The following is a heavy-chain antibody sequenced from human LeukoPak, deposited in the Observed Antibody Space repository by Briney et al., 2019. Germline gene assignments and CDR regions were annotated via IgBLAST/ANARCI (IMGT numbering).Heavy chain of an antibody. CDR3: ARGPYDYVWGSYHY. CDR1: GGSFSGYY. D-gene: IGHD3-16*02. CDR2: INHSGST. Sequence: SETLSLTCAVYGGSFSGYYWSWIRQPPGKGLEWIGEINHSGSTNYDPSLKSRVTISVDTSKNQFSLKLSSVTAADTAVYYCARGPYDYVWGSYHYWGQGTLVTVSS. V-gene: IGHV4-34*01. J-gene: IGHJ4*02.